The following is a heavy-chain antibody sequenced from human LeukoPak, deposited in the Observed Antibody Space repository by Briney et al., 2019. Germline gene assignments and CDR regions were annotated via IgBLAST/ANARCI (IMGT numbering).Heavy chain of an antibody. D-gene: IGHD6-6*01. CDR3: ARAMSIAARPVPYYFDY. CDR1: GGTFSSYA. V-gene: IGHV1-69*13. CDR2: IIPIFGTA. J-gene: IGHJ4*02. Sequence: SVKVSCKASGGTFSSYAISWVRQAPGQGLEWMGGIIPIFGTANYAQKFQGRVTITADESTSTAYMELSSLRSEDTAVYYCARAMSIAARPVPYYFDYWGQGTLVTVSS.